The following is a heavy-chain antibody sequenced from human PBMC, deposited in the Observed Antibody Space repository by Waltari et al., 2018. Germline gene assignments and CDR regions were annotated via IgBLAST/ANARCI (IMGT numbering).Heavy chain of an antibody. CDR2: ISGSDGRT. D-gene: IGHD1-26*01. J-gene: IGHJ2*01. V-gene: IGHV3-23*04. Sequence: EVQLVESGGGSVQPGGSLRLSCADSGVGFRGYAMRWVRQALGKGLEWLSSISGSDGRTNYADSAKGRFTISRDNSKDTLFLQMNSLGVDDAAVYYCAKDLGGYSGSHWYFDVWGRGTLVTVSS. CDR1: GVGFRGYA. CDR3: AKDLGGYSGSHWYFDV.